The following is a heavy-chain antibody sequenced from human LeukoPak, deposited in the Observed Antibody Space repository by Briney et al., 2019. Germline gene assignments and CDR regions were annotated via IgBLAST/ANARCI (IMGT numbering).Heavy chain of an antibody. CDR3: ARGWSYDSSGYYYLAY. V-gene: IGHV1-46*01. CDR1: GYTFTSHY. Sequence: ASVKVCCKASGYTFTSHYMHWVRQAPGQGLEWMGIINPSGGSTSYAQKFQGGVTMTRDTSTSTVYMEMSSLRSEDTAVYYCARGWSYDSSGYYYLAYWGQGTLVTVSS. D-gene: IGHD3-22*01. J-gene: IGHJ4*02. CDR2: INPSGGST.